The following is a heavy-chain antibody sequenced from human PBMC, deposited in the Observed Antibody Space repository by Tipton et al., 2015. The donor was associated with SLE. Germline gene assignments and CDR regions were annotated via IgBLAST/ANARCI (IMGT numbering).Heavy chain of an antibody. D-gene: IGHD4-23*01. V-gene: IGHV4-59*11. CDR1: GVSISSHY. CDR2: IYFSGFT. Sequence: TLSLTCTVSGVSISSHYWTWIRQPPGKGLEWIGYIYFSGFTNYNPSLKSRVTMSVDTSKNQFSLKVTSVTAADTAVYYCATSNSLGGNSLDWGQGTLVTVSS. CDR3: ATSNSLGGNSLD. J-gene: IGHJ4*02.